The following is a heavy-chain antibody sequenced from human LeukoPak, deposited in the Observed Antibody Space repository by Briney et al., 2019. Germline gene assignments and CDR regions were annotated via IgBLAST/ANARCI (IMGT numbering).Heavy chain of an antibody. CDR3: ARHKEVGDYYYFDY. V-gene: IGHV1-46*01. D-gene: IGHD2/OR15-2a*01. Sequence: ASVKVSCRASGYIFTSYYMHWVRQAPGQGLEWMGIINPSGGSTRYTQKFQGRVTMTRDTSTTTVYMELSSLRSQDTAVYYCARHKEVGDYYYFDYWGQGTMVTVSS. CDR2: INPSGGST. J-gene: IGHJ4*02. CDR1: GYIFTSYY.